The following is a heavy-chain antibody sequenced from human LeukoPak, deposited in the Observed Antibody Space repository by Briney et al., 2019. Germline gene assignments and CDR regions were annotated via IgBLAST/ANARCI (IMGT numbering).Heavy chain of an antibody. CDR3: ARVGYCSSTSCYFVGAYYFDY. J-gene: IGHJ4*02. Sequence: GASVKVSCKASGYTFTGYYMHWVRQAPGQGLEWMGWINPNSGGTNYAQKFQGRVTMTRDTSISTAYMELSRLRSDGTAVYYCARVGYCSSTSCYFVGAYYFDYWGQGTLVTVSS. V-gene: IGHV1-2*02. CDR2: INPNSGGT. D-gene: IGHD2-2*01. CDR1: GYTFTGYY.